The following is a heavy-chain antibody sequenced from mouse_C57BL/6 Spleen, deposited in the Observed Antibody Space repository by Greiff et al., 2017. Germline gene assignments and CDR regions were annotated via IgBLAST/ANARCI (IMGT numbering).Heavy chain of an antibody. CDR1: GFNIKNTY. Sequence: VHVKQSVAELVRPGASVKLSCTASGFNIKNTYMHWVQQRPEQGLEWIGRIDPANGNTKYAPKFQGKATITADTSSNTAYLQLSGLTTEDTAIYYCALIYYGNYWYFDVWGTGTTVTVSS. CDR2: IDPANGNT. J-gene: IGHJ1*03. D-gene: IGHD2-1*01. CDR3: ALIYYGNYWYFDV. V-gene: IGHV14-3*01.